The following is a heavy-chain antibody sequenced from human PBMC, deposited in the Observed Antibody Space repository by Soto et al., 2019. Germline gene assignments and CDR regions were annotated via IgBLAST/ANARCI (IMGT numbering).Heavy chain of an antibody. V-gene: IGHV4-34*01. Sequence: SETLSLTCAVYGGSFSGYYWSWIRQPPGKGLEWIGEINHSGSTNYNPSLKSRVTISVDTSKNQFSLKLRSVTAADTAVYYCARGARDSSGYYSIDYWGRGTLVTVSS. CDR2: INHSGST. D-gene: IGHD3-22*01. CDR1: GGSFSGYY. CDR3: ARGARDSSGYYSIDY. J-gene: IGHJ4*02.